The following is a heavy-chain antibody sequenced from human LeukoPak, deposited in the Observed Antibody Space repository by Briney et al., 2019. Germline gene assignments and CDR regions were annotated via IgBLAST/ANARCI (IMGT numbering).Heavy chain of an antibody. J-gene: IGHJ4*02. CDR2: ISGSGGST. D-gene: IGHD6-19*01. Sequence: GGSLRLSCAASGFTFSSYAMSWVRQAPGKGLEWVSAISGSGGSTYYAGSVKGRFTISRDNSKNTLYLQMNSLRAEDTAVYYCAKDRREPYNTGWYYFDYWGQGTLVTVSS. CDR1: GFTFSSYA. V-gene: IGHV3-23*01. CDR3: AKDRREPYNTGWYYFDY.